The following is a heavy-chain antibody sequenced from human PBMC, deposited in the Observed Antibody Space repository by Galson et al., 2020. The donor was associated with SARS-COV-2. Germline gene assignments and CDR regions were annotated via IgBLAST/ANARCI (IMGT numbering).Heavy chain of an antibody. V-gene: IGHV3-72*01. CDR3: ARITYSGSSYGVDY. D-gene: IGHD1-26*01. Sequence: TGGSLRLSCVASGFTFSDHFMDWVRQAPGKGLEWVGRSRNKANSYTTSYAASVKGRFTISRDNSKNSLYLQMSGLRTEDTAVYFCARITYSGSSYGVDYWGQGTLVTVSS. CDR1: GFTFSDHF. CDR2: SRNKANSYTT. J-gene: IGHJ4*02.